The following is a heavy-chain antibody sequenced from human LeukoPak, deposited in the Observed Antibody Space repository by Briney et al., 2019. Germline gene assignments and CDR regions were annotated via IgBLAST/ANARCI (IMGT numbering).Heavy chain of an antibody. Sequence: SETLSLTCAVYGGTFSGYYWSWIRQPPGKGLEWIGEINHSGSTNYNPSLKSRVTISVDTSKSQFSLKLNSVTAADTAVYYCAKTWSGDYWSHFDYWGQGNLVTVSS. D-gene: IGHD3-3*01. CDR2: INHSGST. CDR3: AKTWSGDYWSHFDY. V-gene: IGHV4-34*08. CDR1: GGTFSGYY. J-gene: IGHJ4*02.